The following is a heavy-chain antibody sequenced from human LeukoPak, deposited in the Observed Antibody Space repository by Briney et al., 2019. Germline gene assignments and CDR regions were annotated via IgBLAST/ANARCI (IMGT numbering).Heavy chain of an antibody. CDR2: ISFDGNVK. V-gene: IGHV3-30*14. CDR1: GFAFHSHA. D-gene: IGHD2-8*01. J-gene: IGHJ4*02. CDR3: ARDLSEKYAFDY. Sequence: GTSLRLSCVPSGFAFHSHAMHWVRQAPGRGLAYVAFISFDGNVKYYADSVKGRFTISRDTPQNTVLLQMNSLRFGDTSLYYCARDLSEKYAFDYWGQGTLVTVSS.